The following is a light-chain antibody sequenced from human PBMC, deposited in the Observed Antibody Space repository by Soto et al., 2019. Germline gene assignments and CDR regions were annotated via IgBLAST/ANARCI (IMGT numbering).Light chain of an antibody. J-gene: IGKJ2*01. Sequence: VLTQSPGTLSLSPGEGATLSCRASHNISSTYLAWYQQKPGQAPRLLIYGASSRATGIPDRFSGSGSGTDFTLTVSRLEPEAVAVFYCQHYCSSMYTFGQGNRLDIK. CDR2: GAS. V-gene: IGKV3-20*01. CDR1: HNISSTY. CDR3: QHYCSSMYT.